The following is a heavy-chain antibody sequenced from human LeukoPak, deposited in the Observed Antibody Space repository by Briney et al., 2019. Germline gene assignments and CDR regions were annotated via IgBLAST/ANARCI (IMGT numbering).Heavy chain of an antibody. Sequence: PGGSLRLSCAASGFTFRSYDMHWVRQAPGKGRQWVAVISYDGSNKYHTDSVKGRFTISRDNSTNTLYLQMNSLRAEDTAVYYCAKDSEIAAAGSYWYFDLWGRGTLVTVSS. CDR2: ISYDGSNK. CDR3: AKDSEIAAAGSYWYFDL. D-gene: IGHD6-13*01. CDR1: GFTFRSYD. V-gene: IGHV3-30*18. J-gene: IGHJ2*01.